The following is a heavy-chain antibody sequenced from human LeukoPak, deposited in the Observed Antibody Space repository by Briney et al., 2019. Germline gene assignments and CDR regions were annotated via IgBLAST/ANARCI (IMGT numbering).Heavy chain of an antibody. CDR3: AKSKVRSSHYFDY. J-gene: IGHJ4*02. CDR1: GFTFDDYG. V-gene: IGHV3-20*04. Sequence: GGSLRLSCAASGFTFDDYGMSWVRQAPGKGLEWVSGINWNGGSTGYADSVKGRFTISRDNAKNSLYLQMNSLRAEDTAVYYCAKSKVRSSHYFDYWGQGTLVTVSS. CDR2: INWNGGST. D-gene: IGHD2-2*01.